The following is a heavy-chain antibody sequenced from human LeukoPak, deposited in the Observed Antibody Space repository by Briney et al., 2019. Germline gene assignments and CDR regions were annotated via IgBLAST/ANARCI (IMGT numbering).Heavy chain of an antibody. CDR3: ARDRGYSYGSVYYYMDV. V-gene: IGHV1-18*01. Sequence: ASVKVSCKASGYTFTTYGVSWVRQAPGGGLEGMGWISPYNENTKYAQKLQGRVTMSTDTSTSTAYMELRSLRSDDTAVYYCARDRGYSYGSVYYYMDVWGKGTTVTVSS. J-gene: IGHJ6*03. CDR1: GYTFTTYG. CDR2: ISPYNENT. D-gene: IGHD5-18*01.